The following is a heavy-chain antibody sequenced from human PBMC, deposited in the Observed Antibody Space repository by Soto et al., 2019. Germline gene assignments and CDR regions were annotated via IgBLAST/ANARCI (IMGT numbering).Heavy chain of an antibody. CDR3: ERGIGYSAQDS. V-gene: IGHV3-74*01. CDR1: GFTFSSYW. D-gene: IGHD1-1*01. Sequence: GGSLRLSCAASGFTFSSYWMHWVRQAPGKGLVWVSRISSDVSSTSYADSVKGRFTISRDNAKNTLYLQMDSLRAEDTAVYYCERGIGYSAQDSWGQGTLVTVSS. CDR2: ISSDVSST. J-gene: IGHJ4*02.